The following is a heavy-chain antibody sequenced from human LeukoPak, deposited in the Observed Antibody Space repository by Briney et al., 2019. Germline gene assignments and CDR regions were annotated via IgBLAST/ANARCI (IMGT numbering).Heavy chain of an antibody. CDR2: IGTSNT. CDR1: GFTFSNYA. J-gene: IGHJ6*02. V-gene: IGHV3-23*01. Sequence: PGGSLRLSCAASGFTFSNYAMTWVRQAPGEGLGWVSSIGTSNTYYADSVKGRFTISRDDSKNPLYLQMDSLRAGDTALYYCAKEGGAGYGYGMDVWGQGTTVTVSS. D-gene: IGHD3-9*01. CDR3: AKEGGAGYGYGMDV.